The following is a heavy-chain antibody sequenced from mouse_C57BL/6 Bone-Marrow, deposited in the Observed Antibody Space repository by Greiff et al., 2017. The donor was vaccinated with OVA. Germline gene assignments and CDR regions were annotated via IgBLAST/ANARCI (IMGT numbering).Heavy chain of an antibody. Sequence: VQLQQSGAELVRQGASVKLSCTASGFNIKDYYMHWVKQRPEQGLEWIGRIDPEDGDTEYAPKFQGKATMTADTSSNTAYLQLSSLTSEDTAVYYCTTRRVMIPRRYFDYWGQGTTLTVSS. CDR3: TTRRVMIPRRYFDY. D-gene: IGHD2-3*01. CDR1: GFNIKDYY. V-gene: IGHV14-1*01. CDR2: IDPEDGDT. J-gene: IGHJ2*01.